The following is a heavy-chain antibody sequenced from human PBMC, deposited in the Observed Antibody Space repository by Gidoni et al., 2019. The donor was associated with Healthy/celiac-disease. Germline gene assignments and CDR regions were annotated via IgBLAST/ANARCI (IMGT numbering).Heavy chain of an antibody. J-gene: IGHJ4*02. D-gene: IGHD5-18*01. Sequence: QVQLQQSGPGLVKPSQTLSLTCAISGDSVSSNSAAWNWTRQSPSRVREWLGRTYYRSKWYNDYAVSGKSLITITPDTSKNQVSLQVNSVTPEDMAVYYCARDPRGYNYFDCWGQGTLVTVSS. CDR3: ARDPRGYNYFDC. CDR2: TYYRSKWYN. CDR1: GDSVSSNSAA. V-gene: IGHV6-1*01.